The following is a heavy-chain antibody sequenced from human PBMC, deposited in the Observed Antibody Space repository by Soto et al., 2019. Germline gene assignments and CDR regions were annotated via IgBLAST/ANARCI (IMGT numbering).Heavy chain of an antibody. Sequence: PSETLSLTCTVSGGSISSYYWSWIRQPPGKGLEWIGYIYYSGSTNYNPSLKSRATISVDTSKNQFSLKLSSVTAADTAVYYCASGYSGLKYYFDEWGQGTLVTVSS. J-gene: IGHJ4*02. CDR1: GGSISSYY. CDR2: IYYSGST. CDR3: ASGYSGLKYYFDE. D-gene: IGHD5-12*01. V-gene: IGHV4-59*01.